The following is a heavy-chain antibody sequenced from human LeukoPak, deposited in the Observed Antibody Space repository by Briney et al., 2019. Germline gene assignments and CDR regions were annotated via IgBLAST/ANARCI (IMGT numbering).Heavy chain of an antibody. V-gene: IGHV1-46*01. CDR2: INPSGGST. J-gene: IGHJ4*02. D-gene: IGHD1-26*01. CDR3: AGEGVGGATANDY. Sequence: ASVKVSCKASGYTFTSYYMHWVRQAPGQGLEWMGIINPSGGSTSYAQKFQGRGTMTRAMSPSTVYMELGSMRSDVMAVGYCAGEGVGGATANDYWGQGTLVTVSS. CDR1: GYTFTSYY.